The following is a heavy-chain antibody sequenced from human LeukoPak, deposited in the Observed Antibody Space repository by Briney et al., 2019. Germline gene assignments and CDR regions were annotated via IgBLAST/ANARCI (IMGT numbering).Heavy chain of an antibody. CDR1: RFTFSSYA. Sequence: GGSLRLSCAASRFTFSSYAMNWVRHAPGKGLEWVSAISNSGVSTYYADSVKGRFTISRDNSKNTLYLQVDSLRAEDTAVYYCARMSSTEIYYFYYMDVWGKGTTVTVSS. J-gene: IGHJ6*03. CDR3: ARMSSTEIYYFYYMDV. D-gene: IGHD6-6*01. CDR2: ISNSGVST. V-gene: IGHV3-23*01.